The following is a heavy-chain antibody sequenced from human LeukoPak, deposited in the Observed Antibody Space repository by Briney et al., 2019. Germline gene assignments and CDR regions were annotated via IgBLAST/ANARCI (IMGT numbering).Heavy chain of an antibody. J-gene: IGHJ4*02. CDR1: GGSISSSSYY. CDR2: INHSGST. CDR3: STRGD. V-gene: IGHV4-39*07. Sequence: PSETLSLTCTVSGGSISSSSYYWGWIRQPPGKGLEWIGEINHSGSTNYNPSLKSRVTISANTSKGQFSLRLTSVTAADTAVYYCSTRGDWGQGTLVTVSS.